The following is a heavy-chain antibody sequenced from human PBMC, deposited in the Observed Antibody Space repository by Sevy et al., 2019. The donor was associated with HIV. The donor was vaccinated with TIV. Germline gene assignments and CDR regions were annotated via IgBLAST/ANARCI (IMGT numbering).Heavy chain of an antibody. D-gene: IGHD1-26*01. CDR3: AGENAWGRGYS. CDR1: GGSITSHS. V-gene: IGHV4-59*08. J-gene: IGHJ4*02. CDR2: IYYNGNI. Sequence: SETLSLTCTVSGGSITSHSWNWIRQPPGKGLEWIANIYYNGNINYNPSLKSRVTFSLDTSKNQFSRWRSTVTAADPAMNYCAGENAWGRGYSWGQGTLVTVSS.